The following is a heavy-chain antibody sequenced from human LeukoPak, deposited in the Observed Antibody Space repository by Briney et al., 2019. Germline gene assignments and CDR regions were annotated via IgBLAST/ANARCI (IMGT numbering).Heavy chain of an antibody. CDR1: GYSFTSYW. CDR2: IYPGDSDT. Sequence: GESLKISCKGSGYSFTSYWIGWVRQMPGKGLEWMGIIYPGDSDTRYSPSFQGQVTISADKSISTAYLQWSSLKASDTAMYYCARHSKSNYYYMDVWGKGTTVTVSS. J-gene: IGHJ6*03. CDR3: ARHSKSNYYYMDV. V-gene: IGHV5-51*01. D-gene: IGHD2-2*01.